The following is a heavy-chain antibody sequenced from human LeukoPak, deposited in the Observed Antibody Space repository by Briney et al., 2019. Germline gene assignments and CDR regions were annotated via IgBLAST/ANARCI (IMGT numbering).Heavy chain of an antibody. J-gene: IGHJ4*02. D-gene: IGHD1-7*01. CDR2: IYYSGST. CDR1: GGSISSGDYY. CDR3: ARGPHWNYASPFDY. Sequence: SETLSLTCTVSGGSISSGDYYWNWIRQHPGKGLEWIGYIYYSGSTYYSPSLKSRVTISVDTSKNQFSLKLSSVTAADTAVYYCARGPHWNYASPFDYWGQGTLVTVSS. V-gene: IGHV4-31*03.